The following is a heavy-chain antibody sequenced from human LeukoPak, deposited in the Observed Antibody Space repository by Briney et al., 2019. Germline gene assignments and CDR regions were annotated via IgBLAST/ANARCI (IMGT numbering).Heavy chain of an antibody. V-gene: IGHV3-11*01. Sequence: GGSLRLSCAAFGFTFRDYYMGWIRQAPGKGLEWISYISETGTTIYQPDSVKGRFSISRDNAKNSLFLQMNRLRPEDTAVYYCARTSYPWNWGQGTLVTVSS. CDR3: ARTSYPWN. J-gene: IGHJ4*02. CDR1: GFTFRDYY. CDR2: ISETGTTI. D-gene: IGHD3-16*02.